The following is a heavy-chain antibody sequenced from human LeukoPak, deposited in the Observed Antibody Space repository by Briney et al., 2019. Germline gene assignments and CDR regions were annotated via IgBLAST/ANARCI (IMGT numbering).Heavy chain of an antibody. CDR1: GLIFSSYS. J-gene: IGHJ4*02. D-gene: IGHD3-16*01. Sequence: GGSLRLSCAASGLIFSSYSMNWVRQAPGKGLEWVSSISIGSGSINYADSVKGRFTISRDNAKSSLYLQMNSLRAEDTAVYFCACNPRGTSPPDYFDYWGQGTLVTVSS. CDR2: ISIGSGSI. V-gene: IGHV3-21*01. CDR3: ACNPRGTSPPDYFDY.